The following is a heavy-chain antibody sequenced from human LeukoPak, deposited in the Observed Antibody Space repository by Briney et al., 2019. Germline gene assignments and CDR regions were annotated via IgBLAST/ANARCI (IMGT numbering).Heavy chain of an antibody. CDR3: ARGGYYDSSGYYGSQSFDY. CDR2: IYTSGST. Sequence: PSQTLSLTCTVSGGSISSGSYYWSWIRQPAGKGLEWIGRIYTSGSTNYNPSLKSRATISVDTSKNQFSLKLGSVTAADTAVYYCARGGYYDSSGYYGSQSFDYWGQGTLVTVSS. J-gene: IGHJ4*02. V-gene: IGHV4-61*02. D-gene: IGHD3-22*01. CDR1: GGSISSGSYY.